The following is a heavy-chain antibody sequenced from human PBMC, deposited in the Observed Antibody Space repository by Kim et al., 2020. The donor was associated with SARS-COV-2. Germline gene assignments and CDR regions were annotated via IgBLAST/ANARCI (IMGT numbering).Heavy chain of an antibody. CDR1: GSKVSTYW. Sequence: GESLKISCQASGSKVSTYWIGWVRQLPGKGLELMGVIHPRDSDVRYSQSFQGLVTISTDGSGASLHLSALKASDTALYYCATGPGAFTNYYFEIWGQGTL. CDR3: ATGPGAFTNYYFEI. V-gene: IGHV5-51*01. CDR2: IHPRDSDV. D-gene: IGHD3-9*01. J-gene: IGHJ4*02.